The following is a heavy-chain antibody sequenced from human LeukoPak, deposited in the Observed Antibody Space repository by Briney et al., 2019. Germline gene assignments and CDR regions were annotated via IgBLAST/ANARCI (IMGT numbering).Heavy chain of an antibody. J-gene: IGHJ6*03. CDR2: IFASGSS. V-gene: IGHV4-61*02. CDR3: ASHRTSGSYYRHIDV. CDR1: GGSIRSETYY. D-gene: IGHD1-26*01. Sequence: SQTLSLTCTVSGGSIRSETYYWSWIRQPAGKGLEWFGRIFASGSSNYNPSLKSRVTISVDTSKNQFSLKLSSVTAADADVYYCASHRTSGSYYRHIDVWGKGTTVTVSS.